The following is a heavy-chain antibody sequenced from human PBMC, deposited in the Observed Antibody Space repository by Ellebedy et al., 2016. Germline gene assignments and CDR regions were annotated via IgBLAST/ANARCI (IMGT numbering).Heavy chain of an antibody. CDR1: GGSFSGYY. V-gene: IGHV4-59*08. J-gene: IGHJ4*02. D-gene: IGHD3-22*01. CDR2: IYYSGST. Sequence: SETLSLTCAVYGGSFSGYYWSWIRQPPGKGLEWIGYIYYSGSTNYNPSLKSRVTISVDTSKNQFSLKLSSVTAADTAVYYCARGITMIVVVTDWGQGTLVTVSS. CDR3: ARGITMIVVVTD.